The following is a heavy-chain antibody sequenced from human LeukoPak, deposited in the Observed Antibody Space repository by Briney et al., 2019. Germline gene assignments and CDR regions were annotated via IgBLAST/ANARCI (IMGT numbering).Heavy chain of an antibody. V-gene: IGHV3-66*01. CDR3: ARASPWFDP. CDR1: GFTVSSNY. Sequence: GGSLRLSCAASGFTVSSNYMSWVRQAPGKGVEWVSVIYSGGSTYYADSVKGRFTISRDNPKNTLYLQMNSLRGEDTAVYYCARASPWFDPWGQGTLVTVSS. J-gene: IGHJ5*02. CDR2: IYSGGST.